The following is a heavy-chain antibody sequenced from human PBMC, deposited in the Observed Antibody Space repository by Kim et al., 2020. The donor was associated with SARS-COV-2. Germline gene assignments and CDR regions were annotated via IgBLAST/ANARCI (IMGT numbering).Heavy chain of an antibody. V-gene: IGHV3-11*01. Sequence: DAGKGRFTISRDNAKNSLYLQRNSLRAEDTAVYYCARALKPGIAAAGAFDIWGQGTMVTVSS. J-gene: IGHJ3*02. CDR3: ARALKPGIAAAGAFDI. D-gene: IGHD6-13*01.